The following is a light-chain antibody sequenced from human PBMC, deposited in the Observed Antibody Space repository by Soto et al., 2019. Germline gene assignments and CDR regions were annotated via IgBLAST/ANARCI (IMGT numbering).Light chain of an antibody. Sequence: DIQMTQSPSSLSASVGDRVTITCRASQSISIYLNLYQQKPWQAPTLLIYAASSLQSGLPSRFSGSGSGTEFTLTIRTLQPEDFATYFSPQSYIHPFTFGPGTKVDIK. CDR1: QSISIY. CDR2: AAS. J-gene: IGKJ3*01. V-gene: IGKV1-39*01. CDR3: PQSYIHPFT.